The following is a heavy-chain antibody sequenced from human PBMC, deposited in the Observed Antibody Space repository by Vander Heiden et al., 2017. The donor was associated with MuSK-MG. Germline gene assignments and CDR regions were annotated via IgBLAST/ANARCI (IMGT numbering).Heavy chain of an antibody. J-gene: IGHJ6*03. D-gene: IGHD2-2*01. CDR1: GVSIIRHY. V-gene: IGHV4-59*08. Sequence: QMHMQESGPGLVKPSETLSRPCPVSGVSIIRHYWSWIRQPPGKGLEWSGYIYYSGSTNYNPSLKSRGTISVDRSKNQFSLKLSSVTAADTAVYYCARTRPGYCSSTSCLYYYMDVWGKGTTVTVSS. CDR3: ARTRPGYCSSTSCLYYYMDV. CDR2: IYYSGST.